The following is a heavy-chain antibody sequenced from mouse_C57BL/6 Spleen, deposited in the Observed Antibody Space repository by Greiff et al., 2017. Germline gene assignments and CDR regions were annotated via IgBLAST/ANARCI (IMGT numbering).Heavy chain of an antibody. CDR3: ARRDFDY. V-gene: IGHV1-52*01. J-gene: IGHJ2*01. CDR1: GYTFTSYW. CDR2: IDPSDSET. Sequence: QVQLQQPGAELVRPGSSVKLSCKASGYTFTSYWMPWVQQRPIHGLEWIGTIDPSDSETHYNQKFKDKATLTVDKSSSTAYMQLSSLTSEDSAVYDCARRDFDYWGQGTTLTGSS.